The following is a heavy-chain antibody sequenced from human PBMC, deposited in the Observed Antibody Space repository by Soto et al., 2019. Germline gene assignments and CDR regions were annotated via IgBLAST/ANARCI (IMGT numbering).Heavy chain of an antibody. V-gene: IGHV3-7*05. CDR1: GFTFRTYW. J-gene: IGHJ1*01. D-gene: IGHD6-13*01. CDR3: ATTGTYTSS. Sequence: GGSLRLSCAASGFTFRTYWMRWVRQAPGKGLEWVASINPDGSEELYVGSVKGRFTISRDNAKNSLYLQMNSLRAEDTAVYYCATTGTYTSSWGQGTLVPVSS. CDR2: INPDGSEE.